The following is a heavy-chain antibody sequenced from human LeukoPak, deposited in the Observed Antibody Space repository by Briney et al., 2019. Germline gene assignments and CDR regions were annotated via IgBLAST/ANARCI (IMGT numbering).Heavy chain of an antibody. D-gene: IGHD6-6*01. CDR1: GDSVSSNSAA. Sequence: SQTLSLTCAISGDSVSSNSAAWNWIRQSPSRGLEWLGRTYYRSKWYNDYAVSVKSRITINPDTSKNQFSLQLNSVTPEDTAVYYCARSLPTISSSGHNWFDPWGQGTLVTVSS. CDR3: ARSLPTISSSGHNWFDP. J-gene: IGHJ5*02. CDR2: TYYRSKWYN. V-gene: IGHV6-1*01.